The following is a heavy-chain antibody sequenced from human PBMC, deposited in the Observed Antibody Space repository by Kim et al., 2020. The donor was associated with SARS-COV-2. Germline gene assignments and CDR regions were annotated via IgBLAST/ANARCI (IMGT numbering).Heavy chain of an antibody. Sequence: GGSLRLSCEASGFTFTSYTLNWVRQTPGKGLEWVSSISDSGLYIYYADSVKGRFTISRDTAKNSLFLQMNSLRVEDTAVYFCARVFGPDHSSGIYLYYGMDVWGQGTTVAVSS. CDR3: ARVFGPDHSSGIYLYYGMDV. CDR2: ISDSGLYI. CDR1: GFTFTSYT. V-gene: IGHV3-21*01. J-gene: IGHJ6*02. D-gene: IGHD6-19*01.